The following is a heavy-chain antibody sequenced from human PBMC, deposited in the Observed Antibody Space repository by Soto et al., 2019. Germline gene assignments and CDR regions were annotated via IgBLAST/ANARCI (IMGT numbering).Heavy chain of an antibody. J-gene: IGHJ4*02. V-gene: IGHV3-33*01. CDR1: GFTFSSYG. Sequence: SLRLSCAASGFTFSSYGMHWVRQAPGKGLEWVAVIWYDGSNKYYADSVKGRFTISRDNSKNTLYLQMNSLRAEDTAVYYCARAMVRGVTTPGTDYWGQGTLVTVSS. D-gene: IGHD3-10*01. CDR2: IWYDGSNK. CDR3: ARAMVRGVTTPGTDY.